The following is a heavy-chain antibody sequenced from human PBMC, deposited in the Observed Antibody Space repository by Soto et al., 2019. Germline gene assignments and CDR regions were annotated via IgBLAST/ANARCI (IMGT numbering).Heavy chain of an antibody. V-gene: IGHV1-69*13. J-gene: IGHJ5*02. D-gene: IGHD6-19*01. CDR3: ARMAVAEFYWFDP. Sequence: GASVKVSCKASGYTFTSYYMHWVRQAPGQGLEWMGGIIPSFGRANYAQKFQGRVTITADESTSTAYMELSSLRSEDTAVYYCARMAVAEFYWFDPWGQGTLVTVSS. CDR1: GYTFTSYY. CDR2: IIPSFGRA.